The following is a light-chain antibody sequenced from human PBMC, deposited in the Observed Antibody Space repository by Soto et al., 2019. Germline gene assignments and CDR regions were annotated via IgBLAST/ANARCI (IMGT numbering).Light chain of an antibody. CDR2: GAS. V-gene: IGKV3-15*01. Sequence: EIVMTQSPATLSVSPGESATLSCRASQSVNSNLAWYQQKPGQAPRLLIYGASTRATGLPARFSGRGSGTEFTLTISSLQSEDFAVYYCQQYINWPPLTFGGGTKVEIK. CDR1: QSVNSN. CDR3: QQYINWPPLT. J-gene: IGKJ4*01.